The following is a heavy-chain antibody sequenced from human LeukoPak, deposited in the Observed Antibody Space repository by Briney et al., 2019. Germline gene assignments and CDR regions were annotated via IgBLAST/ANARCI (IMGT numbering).Heavy chain of an antibody. CDR3: ARDGGAGVGPAAANDY. D-gene: IGHD2-2*01. CDR1: GGTFNTYT. CDR2: IIPIFGTA. Sequence: ASVKVSCKASGGTFNTYTINWVRQAPGQGLEWMGGIIPIFGTANYAQKFQGRVTITADESTSTVYMELSSLRSEDTAVYYCARDGGAGVGPAAANDYWGQETLVTVSS. J-gene: IGHJ4*02. V-gene: IGHV1-69*13.